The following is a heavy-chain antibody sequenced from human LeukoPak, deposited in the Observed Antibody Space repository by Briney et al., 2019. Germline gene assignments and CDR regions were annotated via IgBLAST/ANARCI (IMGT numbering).Heavy chain of an antibody. J-gene: IGHJ4*02. CDR1: GFTFSRYW. CDR3: ARPSRPAAMGYFDY. Sequence: GGSLRLSCAVSGFTFSRYWMSWVRQAPGKGLEWVASIKEDGNEKYYVDSVRGRFTISRDNAKNSLYLQMNSLRAEDTAVYYCARPSRPAAMGYFDYWGQGTLVTVSS. CDR2: IKEDGNEK. D-gene: IGHD2-2*01. V-gene: IGHV3-7*03.